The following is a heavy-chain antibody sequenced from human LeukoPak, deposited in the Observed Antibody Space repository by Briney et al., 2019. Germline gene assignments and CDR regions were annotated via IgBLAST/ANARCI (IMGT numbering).Heavy chain of an antibody. D-gene: IGHD5-18*01. Sequence: SETLSLTCTVSGGSISLYYWGWIRQSPGKGPEWIGSMSYSESTYYNPSLKSRVTISVDTSKNQFSLKLSSVTAADTAVYYCARRGYSYGYFDYWGQGTLVTVSS. CDR1: GGSISLYY. CDR2: MSYSEST. CDR3: ARRGYSYGYFDY. J-gene: IGHJ4*02. V-gene: IGHV4-39*01.